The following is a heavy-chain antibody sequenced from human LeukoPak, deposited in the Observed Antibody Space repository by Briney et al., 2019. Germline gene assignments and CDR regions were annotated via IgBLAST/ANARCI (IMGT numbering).Heavy chain of an antibody. J-gene: IGHJ4*02. CDR1: GGSFRGYY. Sequence: SETLSLTCAVYGGSFRGYYWSWIRQPPGKRLVWIGEINHSGSTNYNPPLKSRVTISVDTSKNQFSLKLSSVTAADTAVYYCARLGILTGYYKGGYFDYWGQGTLVTVSS. CDR3: ARLGILTGYYKGGYFDY. D-gene: IGHD3-9*01. V-gene: IGHV4-34*01. CDR2: INHSGST.